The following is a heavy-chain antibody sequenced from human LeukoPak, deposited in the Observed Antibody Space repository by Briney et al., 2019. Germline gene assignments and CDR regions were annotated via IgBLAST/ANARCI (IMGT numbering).Heavy chain of an antibody. V-gene: IGHV4-4*07. CDR1: GGSINTQY. J-gene: IGHJ4*02. CDR3: ARDLIHGSGTYFNPLGY. CDR2: IYSSGST. Sequence: PSETLSLTCTVSGGSINTQYWSWIRQPAGKGLEWIGRIYSSGSTNYNTSLMTRLTMSVDTSKNQISLNLHSVTAADTAAYYCARDLIHGSGTYFNPLGYWGLGILVTVSS. D-gene: IGHD3-10*01.